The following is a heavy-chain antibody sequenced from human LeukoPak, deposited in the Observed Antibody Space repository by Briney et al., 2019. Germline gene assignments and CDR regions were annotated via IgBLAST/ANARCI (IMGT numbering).Heavy chain of an antibody. V-gene: IGHV6-1*01. J-gene: IGHJ3*02. D-gene: IGHD3-22*01. Sequence: SQTLSLTCAISGDSVSSNSAAWNWIRQSPSRGLEWLGRTYYRSKWYSDYAVSVKSRITINPDTSKSQFSLQLNSVTPEDTAVYYCARGYYDSSGYVDAFDIWGQGTMVTVSS. CDR3: ARGYYDSSGYVDAFDI. CDR1: GDSVSSNSAA. CDR2: TYYRSKWYS.